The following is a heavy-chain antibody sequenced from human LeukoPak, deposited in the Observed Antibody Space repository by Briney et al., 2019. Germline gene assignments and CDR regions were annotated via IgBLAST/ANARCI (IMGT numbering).Heavy chain of an antibody. D-gene: IGHD3-22*01. CDR1: GFTVSSNY. J-gene: IGHJ4*02. CDR2: IYSGGST. Sequence: AGGSLRLSCAASGFTVSSNYMSSVRQAPGKGLEWVSVIYSGGSTYYADSVKGRFTISRDNSKNTLYLQMNSLRAEDTAVYYCARDSDYYDSRGSLGAYWGQGTLVTVSS. CDR3: ARDSDYYDSRGSLGAY. V-gene: IGHV3-53*01.